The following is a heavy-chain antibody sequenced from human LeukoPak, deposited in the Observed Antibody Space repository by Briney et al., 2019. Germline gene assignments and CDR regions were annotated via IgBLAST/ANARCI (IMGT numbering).Heavy chain of an antibody. CDR3: ARDDRGYYYDSSGHYRNYYFYGLDV. V-gene: IGHV3-21*01. CDR1: GFTFSSYA. CDR2: ISRGSDHI. Sequence: GGSLRLSCAASGFTFSSYAMNWVRQAPGKGLEWVSSISRGSDHIFYADSMKGRFTISRDNAKNSLYLQMNSLGAEDTAVYYCARDDRGYYYDSSGHYRNYYFYGLDVWGQGTTVTVSS. D-gene: IGHD3-22*01. J-gene: IGHJ6*02.